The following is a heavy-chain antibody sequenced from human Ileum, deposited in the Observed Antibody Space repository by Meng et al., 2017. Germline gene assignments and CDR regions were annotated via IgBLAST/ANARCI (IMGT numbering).Heavy chain of an antibody. CDR2: IHHSGTT. CDR3: ARHDYGDPTAAFDY. Sequence: VPLRGAGPGLVKPSGTLSLTCALSGASISTSNLWNWVRQPPGKGLEWIGEIHHSGTTNYNPSLKSRVTISLDKSKNQFSLELRSVTAADTAVYYCARHDYGDPTAAFDYWGQGTLVTVSS. J-gene: IGHJ4*02. V-gene: IGHV4-4*02. CDR1: GASISTSNL. D-gene: IGHD4-17*01.